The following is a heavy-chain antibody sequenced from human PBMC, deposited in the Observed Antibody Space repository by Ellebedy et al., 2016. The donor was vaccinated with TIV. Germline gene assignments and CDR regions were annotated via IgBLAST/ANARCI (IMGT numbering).Heavy chain of an antibody. CDR1: GYTFTRYY. V-gene: IGHV1-46*04. CDR3: ASARNYYDSSGYYQKSYGMDV. D-gene: IGHD3-22*01. CDR2: VNPSGGST. Sequence: AASVKVSCKASGYTFTRYYMHWVRQAPGQGLEWMGIVNPSGGSTSYAQKLQGRVTMTRDTSTSTVYMELSSLRSEDTAVYYCASARNYYDSSGYYQKSYGMDVWGQGTTVTVSS. J-gene: IGHJ6*02.